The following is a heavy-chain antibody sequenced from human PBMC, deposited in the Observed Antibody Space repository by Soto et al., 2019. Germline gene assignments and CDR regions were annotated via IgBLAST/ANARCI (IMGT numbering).Heavy chain of an antibody. CDR2: ISWDSGSI. D-gene: IGHD2-2*01. J-gene: IGHJ6*02. CDR1: GFSFQDYA. Sequence: GGSLRLSCSGSGFSFQDYAIHWVRQAPGRGLEWVSGISWDSGSIGYADSVKGRFTISRDNAKNSLYLQMNSLRAEDTALYYCAKDIICSSTSCYPGSYYYYYYGMDVWGQGTTVTVSS. CDR3: AKDIICSSTSCYPGSYYYYYYGMDV. V-gene: IGHV3-9*01.